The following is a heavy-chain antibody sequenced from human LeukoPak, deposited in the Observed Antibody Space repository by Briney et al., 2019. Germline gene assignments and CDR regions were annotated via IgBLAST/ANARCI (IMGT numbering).Heavy chain of an antibody. V-gene: IGHV3-48*04. CDR2: ISSSGSTI. CDR1: EFTFSTYS. J-gene: IGHJ6*03. CDR3: ASEAIYSGSYYYYYYYMDV. D-gene: IGHD1-26*01. Sequence: GGSLRLSCAASEFTFSTYSMNWVRQAPGKGLEWVSYISSSGSTIYYADSVKGRFTISRDNAKNSLYLQMNSLRAEDTAVYYCASEAIYSGSYYYYYYYMDVWGKGTTVTVSS.